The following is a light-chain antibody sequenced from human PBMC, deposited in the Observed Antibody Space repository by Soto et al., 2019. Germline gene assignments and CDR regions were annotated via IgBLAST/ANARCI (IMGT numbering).Light chain of an antibody. CDR1: SSDIGAYNR. Sequence: QSALTQPPSVSGSPGQSVAISCTGTSSDIGAYNRVSWYQQPPGTAPKLMIYDVNNRPSGVPDRFSGSKSGNTASLTIPGLQADDEVDYYGSSFTSSNPYVFGTGTKVT. J-gene: IGLJ1*01. V-gene: IGLV2-18*02. CDR2: DVN. CDR3: SSFTSSNPYV.